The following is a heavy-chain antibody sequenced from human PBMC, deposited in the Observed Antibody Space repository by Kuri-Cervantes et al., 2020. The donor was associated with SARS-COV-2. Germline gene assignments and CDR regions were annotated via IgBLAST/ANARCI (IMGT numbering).Heavy chain of an antibody. CDR2: ISYDGSNK. D-gene: IGHD2/OR15-2a*01. CDR3: ARDGARPFYYYYYYMDV. CDR1: GFTFSSYA. Sequence: LSCADSGFTFSSYAMHWVRQAPGKGLEWVAVISYDGSNKYYADSVKGRFTISRDNSKNTLYLQMNSLRAEDTAVYYCARDGARPFYYYYYYMDVWGKGTTVTVSS. V-gene: IGHV3-30-3*01. J-gene: IGHJ6*03.